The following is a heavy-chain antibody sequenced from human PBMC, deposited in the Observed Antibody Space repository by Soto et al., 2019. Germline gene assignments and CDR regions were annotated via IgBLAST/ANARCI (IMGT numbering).Heavy chain of an antibody. Sequence: XGSLRLSCAASGFTFSSYSMNWVRQAPGKGLEWVSSISSSSSYIYYADSVKGRFTISRDNAKNSLYLQMNSLRAEDTAVYYCARDIGAYYYDSSGYYPGYWGQGTLVTVSS. D-gene: IGHD3-22*01. CDR1: GFTFSSYS. J-gene: IGHJ4*02. CDR2: ISSSSSYI. V-gene: IGHV3-21*01. CDR3: ARDIGAYYYDSSGYYPGY.